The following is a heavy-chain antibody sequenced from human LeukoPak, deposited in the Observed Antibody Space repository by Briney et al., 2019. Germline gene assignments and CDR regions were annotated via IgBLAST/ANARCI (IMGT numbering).Heavy chain of an antibody. CDR3: ARDRGKVRPLDY. CDR1: GFTFSSYG. D-gene: IGHD3-10*01. J-gene: IGHJ4*02. Sequence: GGSLRLSCAASGFTFSSYGMSWVRHAPGKGLEWVSGINWNGGSTGYADSVKGRFTISRDNAKNSLYLQMNSLRAEDTALYYCARDRGKVRPLDYWGQGTLVTVSS. V-gene: IGHV3-20*04. CDR2: INWNGGST.